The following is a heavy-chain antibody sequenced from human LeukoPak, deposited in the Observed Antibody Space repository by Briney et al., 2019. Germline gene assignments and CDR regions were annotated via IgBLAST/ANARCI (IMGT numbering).Heavy chain of an antibody. D-gene: IGHD4-17*01. Sequence: SETLSLTCTVSGGSISSYYWSWIRQPPGKGLEWIGYIYYSGSTNYNPSLKSRVTISVDTSKNQFSLKLSSVTAADTAVYYRARVATVTTGDAFDIWGQGTMVTVSS. CDR3: ARVATVTTGDAFDI. CDR1: GGSISSYY. J-gene: IGHJ3*02. CDR2: IYYSGST. V-gene: IGHV4-59*01.